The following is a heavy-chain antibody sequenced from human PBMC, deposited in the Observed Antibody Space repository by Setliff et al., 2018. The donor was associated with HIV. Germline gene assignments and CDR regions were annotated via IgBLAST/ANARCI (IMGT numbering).Heavy chain of an antibody. Sequence: PSETLSLTCTVSGGSITGYYWNWIRQFPGKGLEWIGEINHTGNTQYNPSLKSRVTMSEETSKNQFSLKLKSVTAADTAIYFCARGKGGLVGPAEFDYWGPGTLVTVSS. CDR3: ARGKGGLVGPAEFDY. J-gene: IGHJ4*02. V-gene: IGHV4-34*01. CDR1: GGSITGYY. CDR2: INHTGNT. D-gene: IGHD1-26*01.